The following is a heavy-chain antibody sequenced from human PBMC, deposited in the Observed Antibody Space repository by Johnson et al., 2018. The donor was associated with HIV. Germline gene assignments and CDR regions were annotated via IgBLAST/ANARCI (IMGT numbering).Heavy chain of an antibody. CDR1: GFTVSSNY. CDR2: IYNDGNT. CDR3: ARDLRYSGYEYAFDI. D-gene: IGHD5-12*01. Sequence: EMQLVESGGGLIQPGGSLRLSCAASGFTVSSNYMSWVRQAPGKGLEWVSVIYNDGNTYYADSVKGRFTISRDNSKNTLYLQMNSLRAEDTAVYYCARDLRYSGYEYAFDIWGQGTMVTVSS. J-gene: IGHJ3*02. V-gene: IGHV3-53*01.